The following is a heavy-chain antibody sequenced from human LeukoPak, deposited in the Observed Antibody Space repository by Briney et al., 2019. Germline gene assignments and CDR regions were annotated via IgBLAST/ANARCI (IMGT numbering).Heavy chain of an antibody. D-gene: IGHD6-19*01. CDR2: ISHGGNT. Sequence: PSETLSLTCTVSNYSISSGYYWGWIRQPPGKGLEWVGSISHGGNTYYYPSLKSRVTISVDTSKNQFSLNLSSVTAADTAVYYCARSSAPYNSGWYGYWGQGTLVTVSS. V-gene: IGHV4-38-2*02. J-gene: IGHJ4*02. CDR3: ARSSAPYNSGWYGY. CDR1: NYSISSGYY.